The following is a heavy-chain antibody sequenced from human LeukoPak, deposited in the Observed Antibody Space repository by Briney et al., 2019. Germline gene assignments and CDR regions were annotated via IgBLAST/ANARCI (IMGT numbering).Heavy chain of an antibody. CDR2: ISSDSSYI. D-gene: IGHD6-19*01. V-gene: IGHV3-21*04. Sequence: PGGSLRLSCAASGFTFSIYSMNWVRRAPGKGLEWLSSISSDSSYIFYADSVKGRFTITRDNARNSLFLQMNSLRAEDTALYYCAKEGRGRLQWLVTSRTYYYGMDVWGQGTTVTVSS. CDR1: GFTFSIYS. CDR3: AKEGRGRLQWLVTSRTYYYGMDV. J-gene: IGHJ6*02.